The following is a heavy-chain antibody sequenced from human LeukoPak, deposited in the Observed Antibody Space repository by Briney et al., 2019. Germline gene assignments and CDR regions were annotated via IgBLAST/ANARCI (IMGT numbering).Heavy chain of an antibody. V-gene: IGHV3-23*01. CDR2: ISGSGGST. CDR3: AKDKELTPRELWFDP. Sequence: PGGSLRLSCAASGFTFSSYAMSWVRQAPGKGLEWVSAISGSGGSTYYADSVKGRFTISRDNSKNTLYLQMNSLRAEDTAVYYCAKDKELTPRELWFDPWGQGTLVTVSS. CDR1: GFTFSSYA. J-gene: IGHJ5*02. D-gene: IGHD1-26*01.